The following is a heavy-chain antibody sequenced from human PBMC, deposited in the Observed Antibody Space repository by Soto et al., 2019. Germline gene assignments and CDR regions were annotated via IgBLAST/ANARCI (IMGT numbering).Heavy chain of an antibody. CDR3: ARVPDSSAYYYYFDY. CDR1: GFPFSSYT. D-gene: IGHD3-22*01. Sequence: PWGSLRLSCAASGFPFSSYTMHWVRQAPGKGLEWVSSISSGSSLLYYADSVRGRFTISRDNAKNSLYLQMNSLRADDTAVYYCARVPDSSAYYYYFDYWGQGTLVTVSS. V-gene: IGHV3-21*01. CDR2: ISSGSSLL. J-gene: IGHJ4*02.